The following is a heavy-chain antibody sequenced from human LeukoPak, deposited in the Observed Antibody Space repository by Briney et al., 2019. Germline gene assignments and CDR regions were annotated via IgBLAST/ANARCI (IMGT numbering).Heavy chain of an antibody. CDR2: IYYSGTT. CDR1: GGSISNCY. D-gene: IGHD6-13*01. J-gene: IGHJ1*01. Sequence: SETLSLTCTVSGGSISNCYWSWIRQPPGKGLECIGYIYYSGTTNYDPSLKSRVTISVDTSKNQFSLKLSSVTAADTAVYYCARHGGYSSPYLHWGQGTLVTVSS. V-gene: IGHV4-59*08. CDR3: ARHGGYSSPYLH.